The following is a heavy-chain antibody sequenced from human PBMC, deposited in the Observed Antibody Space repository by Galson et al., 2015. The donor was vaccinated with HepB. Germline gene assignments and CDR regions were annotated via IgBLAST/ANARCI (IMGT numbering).Heavy chain of an antibody. CDR1: GGSISSSSYY. J-gene: IGHJ4*02. CDR2: IYYSGST. D-gene: IGHD2-2*01. CDR3: ARHSSRYERPGFDY. V-gene: IGHV4-39*01. Sequence: SETLSLTCTVSGGSISSSSYYWGWIRQPPGKGLEWIGSIYYSGSTYYNPSLKSRVTISVDTSKNQFSLKLSSVTAADTAVYYCARHSSRYERPGFDYWGQGTLVTVSS.